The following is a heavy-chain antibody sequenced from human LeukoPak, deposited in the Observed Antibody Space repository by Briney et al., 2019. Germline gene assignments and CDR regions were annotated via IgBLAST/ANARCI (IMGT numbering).Heavy chain of an antibody. J-gene: IGHJ5*02. V-gene: IGHV1-46*01. CDR3: ARDNSVRDEAWWFNP. CDR1: GYTFRTYG. Sequence: ASVKVSCKASGYTFRTYGISWVRQAHGQGPEWMGVISPSGGSTTYAQKFQGRVTLTRDMSTSTDYLELSSLRSEDTAVYYCARDNSVRDEAWWFNPWGQGTLVTVSS. CDR2: ISPSGGST. D-gene: IGHD5-24*01.